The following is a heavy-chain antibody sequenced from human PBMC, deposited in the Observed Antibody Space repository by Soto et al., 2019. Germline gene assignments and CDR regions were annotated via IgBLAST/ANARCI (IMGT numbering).Heavy chain of an antibody. Sequence: QVQLVQSGAEVKKPGSSVKVSCKATGRTFSSYAISWVRHAPGQGLEWMGGFIPIFGTATYAQKFQGRVTITAAESTSPASMALSTMRSQNTAVFYCASSPKSYDSSGYDFQHWGQGTLVTVSS. D-gene: IGHD3-22*01. V-gene: IGHV1-69*12. J-gene: IGHJ1*01. CDR2: FIPIFGTA. CDR1: GRTFSSYA. CDR3: ASSPKSYDSSGYDFQH.